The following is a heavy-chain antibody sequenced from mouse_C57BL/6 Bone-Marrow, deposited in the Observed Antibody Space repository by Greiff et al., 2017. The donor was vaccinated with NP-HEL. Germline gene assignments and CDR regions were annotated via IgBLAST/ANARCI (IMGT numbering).Heavy chain of an antibody. CDR1: GYTFTGYW. CDR2: ILPGSGST. J-gene: IGHJ1*03. D-gene: IGHD2-5*01. Sequence: LQESGAELMKPGASVKLSCKATGYTFTGYWIEWVKQRPGHGLEWIGEILPGSGSTNSNEKFKGKATFTADTSSNTAYMQLSSLTTEDSAIYYCARSYSNFDWYFDVWGTGTTVTVSS. V-gene: IGHV1-9*01. CDR3: ARSYSNFDWYFDV.